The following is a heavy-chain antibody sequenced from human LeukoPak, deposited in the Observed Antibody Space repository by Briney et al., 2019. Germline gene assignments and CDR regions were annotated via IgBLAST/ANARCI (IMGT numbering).Heavy chain of an antibody. J-gene: IGHJ4*02. CDR2: ISGSGGST. CDR1: GFTFSSYA. D-gene: IGHD3-9*01. V-gene: IGHV3-23*01. Sequence: GGSLRLSCAASGFTFSSYAMSWVRQAPGKGLEWVSAISGSGGSTYYADSVKGRFTISRDNAKNSLYLQMNSLRAEDTAVYYCARGFYDTLTGPDFWGQGTLVTVSS. CDR3: ARGFYDTLTGPDF.